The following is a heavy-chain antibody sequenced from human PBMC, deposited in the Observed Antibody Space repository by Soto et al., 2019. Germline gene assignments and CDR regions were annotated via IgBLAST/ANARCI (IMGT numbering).Heavy chain of an antibody. V-gene: IGHV3-23*01. CDR3: AKASYDILTGYSPDS. CDR2: MSGSGGST. CDR1: GFSFSSYA. Sequence: EVQLLESGGGLVQPGGSLRLSCAASGFSFSSYAMSWVRQAPGKGLEWVSGMSGSGGSTYYADSVKGRFTISRDNSKNTVYLQVNSLRAEDTAVYYCAKASYDILTGYSPDSWGQGTLVTVSS. J-gene: IGHJ4*02. D-gene: IGHD3-9*01.